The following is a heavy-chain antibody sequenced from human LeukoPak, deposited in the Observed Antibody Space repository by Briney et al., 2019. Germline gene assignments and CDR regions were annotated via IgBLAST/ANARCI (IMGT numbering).Heavy chain of an antibody. D-gene: IGHD4/OR15-4a*01. CDR3: AREDSDYGFDY. V-gene: IGHV1-46*01. CDR2: INPTGGST. J-gene: IGHJ4*02. Sequence: GASVKVSCKASGYTFTSYDFNWLRQATGQGPEWMGLINPTGGSTNYAQRFQGRVTMTRDTSTSTVFVELNSLRSDDTAVYYCAREDSDYGFDYWGQGTLVTVSS. CDR1: GYTFTSYD.